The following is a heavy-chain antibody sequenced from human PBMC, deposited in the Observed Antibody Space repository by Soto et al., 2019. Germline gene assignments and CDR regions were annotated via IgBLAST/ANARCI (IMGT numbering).Heavy chain of an antibody. D-gene: IGHD3-3*01. CDR3: AGVVISHYYYYGMDV. V-gene: IGHV1-24*01. Sequence: ASVKVSCKVSGYTLTDLSMHWVRQAPGKGLEWMGGFDPEDGETIYAQKFQGRVTMTEDTSTDTAYMELSSLRSEDTAVYYCAGVVISHYYYYGMDVWGQGTTVTVSS. CDR1: GYTLTDLS. J-gene: IGHJ6*02. CDR2: FDPEDGET.